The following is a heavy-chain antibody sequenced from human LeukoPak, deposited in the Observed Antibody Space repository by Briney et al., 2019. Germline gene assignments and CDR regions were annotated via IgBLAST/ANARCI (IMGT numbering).Heavy chain of an antibody. Sequence: GASVKVSCKASGGTFSSYAISWVRQAPGQGLEWMGGIIPILGTANYAQKFQGRVTITADESTSTAYMELSSLRSEDTAVYYCAGTKADYGGNSGAFDIWGQGTMVTVSS. V-gene: IGHV1-69*13. D-gene: IGHD4-23*01. CDR2: IIPILGTA. J-gene: IGHJ3*02. CDR1: GGTFSSYA. CDR3: AGTKADYGGNSGAFDI.